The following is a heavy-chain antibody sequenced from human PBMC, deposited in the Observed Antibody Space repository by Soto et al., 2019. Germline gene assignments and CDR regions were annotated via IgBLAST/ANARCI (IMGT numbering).Heavy chain of an antibody. Sequence: SETLSLTCSVSGGSISGYYWSWIRQPAGKGLEWIGRVYTSGNANYNPSLKSRVTMSVDTSKNQFSLQLSSVTAADTAVYYCARSSPGWLCFDYWGRGSMITV. CDR1: GGSISGYY. V-gene: IGHV4-4*07. CDR3: ARSSPGWLCFDY. J-gene: IGHJ4*02. D-gene: IGHD3-22*01. CDR2: VYTSGNA.